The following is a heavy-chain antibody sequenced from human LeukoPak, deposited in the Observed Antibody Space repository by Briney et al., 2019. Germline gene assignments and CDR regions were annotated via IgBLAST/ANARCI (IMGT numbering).Heavy chain of an antibody. D-gene: IGHD7-27*01. CDR3: ARDRDWGCSYCSY. CDR1: GFTFSTYW. Sequence: GGSLRLSCAASGFTFSTYWMNWVRQAPGKGLVWVSRINREGSSTSYADSVKGRFTISRDNAKNTLYLQMNSLRAEDTAVYYCARDRDWGCSYCSYWGQGTLVTVSS. J-gene: IGHJ4*02. V-gene: IGHV3-74*01. CDR2: INREGSST.